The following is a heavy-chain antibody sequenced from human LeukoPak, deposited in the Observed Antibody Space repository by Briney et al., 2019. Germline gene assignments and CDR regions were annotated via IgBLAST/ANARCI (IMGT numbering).Heavy chain of an antibody. CDR3: ARGGRLQGKYYYDCSGYFKPGWFDL. V-gene: IGHV1-24*01. J-gene: IGHJ5*02. CDR1: GYTLTELS. D-gene: IGHD3-22*01. Sequence: ASVKVSCKVSGYTLTELSMHWVRQAPGKGLEWMGGFDPEDGETIYAQKFQGRVTMTADTSTDTAYMERSSLRSEDTAVYYCARGGRLQGKYYYDCSGYFKPGWFDLWGQGTLVTVSS. CDR2: FDPEDGET.